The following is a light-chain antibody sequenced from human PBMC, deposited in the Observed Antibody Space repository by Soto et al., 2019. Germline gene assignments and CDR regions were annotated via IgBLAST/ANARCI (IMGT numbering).Light chain of an antibody. J-gene: IGKJ5*01. CDR3: QQRGDWPPIT. V-gene: IGKV3D-20*02. CDR1: QSIDSNY. CDR2: GAS. Sequence: EIVVTQSPGTLSLSPGERATLSCRASQSIDSNYLSWYQQKPGQAPRLIISGASSRATGIPDRFSGSGSGTDFTLSISSLEPEDFAVYYCQQRGDWPPITFGQGTRLEIK.